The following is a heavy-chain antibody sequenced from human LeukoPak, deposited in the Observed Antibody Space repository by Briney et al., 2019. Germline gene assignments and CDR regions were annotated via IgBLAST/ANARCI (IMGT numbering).Heavy chain of an antibody. CDR3: TRRHNWNGRDFDY. Sequence: GGSLRLSCTASGFTFGDYAMSWVRQAPGKGLEWVGFIRSKAYGGTTEYAASVKGRFTISRDDSKSIAYLQMNSLKTEDTAVYYCTRRHNWNGRDFDYWGQGTLVTVSS. V-gene: IGHV3-49*04. CDR1: GFTFGDYA. CDR2: IRSKAYGGTT. D-gene: IGHD1-1*01. J-gene: IGHJ4*02.